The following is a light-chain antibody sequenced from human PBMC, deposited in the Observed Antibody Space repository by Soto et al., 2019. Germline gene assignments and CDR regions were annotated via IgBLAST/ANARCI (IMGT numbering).Light chain of an antibody. J-gene: IGKJ1*01. CDR2: EAS. V-gene: IGKV1-5*01. CDR3: QQYNGYSSS. Sequence: DIQMTQSPPTVSASVGDRVTITCRARQSISNSLAWYQQKPGKAPNLLIYEASSLQSGVPSRFNGSGSGPDFTLTSSNLQLDDFATYFFQQYNGYSSSFGQGTKVGIK. CDR1: QSISNS.